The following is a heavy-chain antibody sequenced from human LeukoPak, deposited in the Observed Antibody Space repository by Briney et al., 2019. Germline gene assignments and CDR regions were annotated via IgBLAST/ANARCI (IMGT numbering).Heavy chain of an antibody. V-gene: IGHV4-34*01. J-gene: IGHJ5*02. CDR3: ARGSRHYDFWSGYSRPNWFDP. CDR2: INHSGST. CDR1: GGSFSGYY. D-gene: IGHD3-3*01. Sequence: ASEALSLTCAVYGGSFSGYYWSWIRQPPGKGLEWIGEINHSGSTNYNPSLKSRVTISVDTSKNQFSLKLSSVTAADTAVYYCARGSRHYDFWSGYSRPNWFDPWGQGTLVTVSS.